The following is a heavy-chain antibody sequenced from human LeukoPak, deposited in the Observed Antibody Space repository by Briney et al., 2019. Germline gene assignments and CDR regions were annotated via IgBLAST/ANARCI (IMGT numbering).Heavy chain of an antibody. CDR2: IYSGGST. CDR1: GFTVSSNY. CDR3: AREYYGSGSLDY. D-gene: IGHD3-10*01. V-gene: IGHV3-66*01. Sequence: GGSLRLSCAASGFTVSSNYMSWVRQAPGKGLEWVSVIYSGGSTYYADSVKGRFTISRDNSKNTLYLQMNSLRAEDTAVYYCAREYYGSGSLDYWGQGTLVTVSS. J-gene: IGHJ4*02.